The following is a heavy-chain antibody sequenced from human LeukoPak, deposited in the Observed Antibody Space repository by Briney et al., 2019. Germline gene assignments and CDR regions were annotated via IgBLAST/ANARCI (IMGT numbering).Heavy chain of an antibody. J-gene: IGHJ4*02. CDR3: AKDLTPLMGYCGRTSCYGPDY. V-gene: IGHV3-20*04. Sequence: GGSLRLSCAASGFTFDDYGMSWVRQAPGKGLEWVSGINWNGGSTGYADSVKGRFTISRDNSRNTLYLQMNSLRGDDTAVYYCAKDLTPLMGYCGRTSCYGPDYWGQGTLVSISS. CDR1: GFTFDDYG. CDR2: INWNGGST. D-gene: IGHD2-2*01.